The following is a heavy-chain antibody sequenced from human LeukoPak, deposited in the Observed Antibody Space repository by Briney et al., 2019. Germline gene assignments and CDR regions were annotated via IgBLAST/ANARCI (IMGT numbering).Heavy chain of an antibody. V-gene: IGHV3-30*04. D-gene: IGHD3-22*01. CDR2: ISYDGSNK. CDR3: ARDWQYYDSSGYFDS. CDR1: GFTFSSYA. Sequence: GGSLRLSCAASGFTFSSYAMHWVRQAPGNGLEWVAVISYDGSNKYYADSVKGRFTISRDNSKTTLYLQMNSLRAEDMAVYYCARDWQYYDSSGYFDSWGQGTLVTVSS. J-gene: IGHJ4*02.